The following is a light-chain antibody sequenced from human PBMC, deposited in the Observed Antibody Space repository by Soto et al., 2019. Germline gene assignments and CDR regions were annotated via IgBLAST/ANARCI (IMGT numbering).Light chain of an antibody. CDR1: QTVNSN. CDR2: DAS. V-gene: IGKV3-11*01. CDR3: QQRGNWPPTWT. J-gene: IGKJ1*01. Sequence: EIVMTQSPATLSVSPGERATLSFRASQTVNSNLAWYQQKPGQAPRLLIYDASIRATGIPARFSGSWSGTDFTLTINGLEPEDSAVYYCQQRGNWPPTWTFGQGTKVDIK.